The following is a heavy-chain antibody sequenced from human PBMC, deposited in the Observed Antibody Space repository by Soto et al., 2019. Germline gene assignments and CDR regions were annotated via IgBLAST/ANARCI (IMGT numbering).Heavy chain of an antibody. J-gene: IGHJ4*02. D-gene: IGHD6-13*01. CDR3: ARRRGYSSSWIDY. Sequence: GESLKISCKGSGYSFTSYWISWVRQMPGKGLEWMGRIDPSDSYTNYSPSFQGHVTISADKSISTAYLQWSSLKASDTAMYYCARRRGYSSSWIDYWGQGTLVTVSS. CDR2: IDPSDSYT. V-gene: IGHV5-10-1*01. CDR1: GYSFTSYW.